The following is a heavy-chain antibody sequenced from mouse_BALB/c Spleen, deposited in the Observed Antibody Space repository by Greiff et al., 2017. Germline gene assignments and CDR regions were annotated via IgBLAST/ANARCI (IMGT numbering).Heavy chain of an antibody. CDR3: ARGGNDYDGGGYAMDY. CDR2: IYPGNVNT. J-gene: IGHJ4*01. Sequence: QVQLQQSGPELVKPGASVRISCKASGYTFTSYYIHWVKQRPGQGLEWIGWIYPGNVNTKYNEKFKGKATLTADKSSSTAYMQLSSLTSEDSAVYFCARGGNDYDGGGYAMDYWGQGTSVTVSS. V-gene: IGHV1S56*01. CDR1: GYTFTSYY. D-gene: IGHD2-4*01.